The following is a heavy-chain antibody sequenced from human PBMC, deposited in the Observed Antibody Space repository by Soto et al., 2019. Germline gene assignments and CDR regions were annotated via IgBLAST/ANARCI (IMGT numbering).Heavy chain of an antibody. D-gene: IGHD3-3*01. V-gene: IGHV3-7*05. CDR1: GFTFSSYW. CDR3: ARDLLRLRFLEWPAPYYYYGMDV. CDR2: IKQDGSEK. J-gene: IGHJ6*02. Sequence: GGSLRLSCASSGFTFSSYWMSLVRQAPGKGLEWVANIKQDGSEKYYVDSVKGRFTISRDNAKNSLYLQMNSLRAEDTAVYYCARDLLRLRFLEWPAPYYYYGMDVWGQGTTVTVSS.